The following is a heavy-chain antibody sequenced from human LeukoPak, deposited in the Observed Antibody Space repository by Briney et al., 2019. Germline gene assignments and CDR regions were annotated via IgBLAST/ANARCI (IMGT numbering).Heavy chain of an antibody. CDR3: ARPRPQGTTGWFDP. CDR2: IYPRDSDT. Sequence: GESLKISPKGSGYTFTRYSVAWVRQMPGKGLEWMGIIYPRDSDTRYSPSFQGQVTISADKSISTAYLQWSSLKVSDTAMYYCARPRPQGTTGWFDPWGQGTLVTVSS. D-gene: IGHD2/OR15-2a*01. J-gene: IGHJ5*02. V-gene: IGHV5-51*01. CDR1: GYTFTRYS.